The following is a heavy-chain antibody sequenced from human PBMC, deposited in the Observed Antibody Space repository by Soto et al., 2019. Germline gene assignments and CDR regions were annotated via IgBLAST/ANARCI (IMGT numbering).Heavy chain of an antibody. Sequence: QVQLQESGPGPVKPSETLSLTCTVSGDSVSSGCNYWSWIRQPPGEGLEWIAYIHYSGSVNYNPSHKSRATVSVDTSKNHVALRLNSVTAADTASYSCARGGGYWRSTSFLTYNSDNWGQGPMVTVSS. V-gene: IGHV4-61*03. J-gene: IGHJ4*02. CDR3: ARGGGYWRSTSFLTYNSDN. CDR1: GDSVSSGCNY. D-gene: IGHD2-2*01. CDR2: IHYSGSV.